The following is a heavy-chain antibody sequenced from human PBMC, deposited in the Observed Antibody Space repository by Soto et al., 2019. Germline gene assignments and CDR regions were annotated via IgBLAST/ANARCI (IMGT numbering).Heavy chain of an antibody. V-gene: IGHV3-33*01. CDR3: ARDPGHLIEYGDFDY. D-gene: IGHD4-17*01. CDR1: GFTFSSYG. J-gene: IGHJ4*02. Sequence: QVQLVESGGGVVQPGRSLRLSCAASGFTFSSYGMHWVRQAPGKGLEWVAVIWYDGSNKYYADSVKGRFTISRDNSKNTLYLQMNSLRAEDTAVYYCARDPGHLIEYGDFDYWGQGTLVTVSS. CDR2: IWYDGSNK.